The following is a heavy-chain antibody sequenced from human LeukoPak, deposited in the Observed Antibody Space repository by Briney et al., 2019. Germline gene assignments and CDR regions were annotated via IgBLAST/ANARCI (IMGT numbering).Heavy chain of an antibody. CDR1: GFTFSSYG. V-gene: IGHV3-30*18. CDR3: AKPRGGDSWAFDF. CDR2: ITSDGSNK. J-gene: IGHJ3*01. D-gene: IGHD2-21*02. Sequence: PGRTLRLSCAASGFTFSSYGMHWVRQAPAKGLEWVAGITSDGSNKYYTTSVKGRFTISRDNSKNTLYLQMCSLRPEETAVYYCAKPRGGDSWAFDFWGQGTMVTVSS.